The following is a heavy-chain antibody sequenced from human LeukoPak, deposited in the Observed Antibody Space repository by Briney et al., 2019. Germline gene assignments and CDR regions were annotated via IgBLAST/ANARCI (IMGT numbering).Heavy chain of an antibody. CDR3: ASYFHYGDYASLWY. CDR1: GFTFNTYA. V-gene: IGHV3-23*01. J-gene: IGHJ4*02. Sequence: RGSLRLSCAASGFTFNTYAMSWVRQAPGKGLEWVSSISENGESTYYADSVKGRFTISRDNSRNTLYLQMNSLRAEDTAVYYCASYFHYGDYASLWYWGQGTLVTVSS. CDR2: ISENGEST. D-gene: IGHD4-17*01.